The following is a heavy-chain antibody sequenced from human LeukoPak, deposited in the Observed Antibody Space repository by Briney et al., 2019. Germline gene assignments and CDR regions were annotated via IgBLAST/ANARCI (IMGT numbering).Heavy chain of an antibody. CDR3: ARDPGAYCGGDCPTPPDY. CDR1: GGTFSSYA. CDR2: IIPILGIA. D-gene: IGHD2-21*02. J-gene: IGHJ4*02. Sequence: GSSVNVSCKASGGTFSSYAISWVRQAPGQGLEWMGRIIPILGIANYAQKFQGRVTITADKSTSTAYMELSSLRSEDTAVYYCARDPGAYCGGDCPTPPDYWGQGTLVTVSS. V-gene: IGHV1-69*04.